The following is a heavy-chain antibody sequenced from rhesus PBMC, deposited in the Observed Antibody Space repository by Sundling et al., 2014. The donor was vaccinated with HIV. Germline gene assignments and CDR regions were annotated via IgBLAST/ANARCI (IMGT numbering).Heavy chain of an antibody. D-gene: IGHD5-12*01. CDR2: INSRGSST. CDR1: GFTFNSYG. V-gene: IGHV3-103*01. Sequence: EVQLVETGGGLVQPGGSLKVSCAASGFTFNSYGMSWVRQAPGRGLEWVSAINSRGSSTYYADSVKGRFTISRDNSKNTLSLQMNSLRAEDTAVYYCAKAEVQLQFPYFDYWGQGVLVTRLL. CDR3: AKAEVQLQFPYFDY. J-gene: IGHJ4*01.